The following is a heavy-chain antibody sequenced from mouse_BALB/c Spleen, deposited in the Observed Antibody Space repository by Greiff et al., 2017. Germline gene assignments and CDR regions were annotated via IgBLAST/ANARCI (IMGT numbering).Heavy chain of an antibody. V-gene: IGHV5-17*02. CDR3: ARWDGYYWYFDV. CDR1: GFTFSSFG. D-gene: IGHD2-3*01. CDR2: ISSGSSTI. Sequence: VMLVESGGGLVQPGGSRKLSCAASGFTFSSFGMHWVRQAPEKGLEWVAYISSGSSTIYYADTVKGRFTISRDNPKNTLFLQMTSLRSEDTAMYYCARWDGYYWYFDVWGAGTTVTVSS. J-gene: IGHJ1*01.